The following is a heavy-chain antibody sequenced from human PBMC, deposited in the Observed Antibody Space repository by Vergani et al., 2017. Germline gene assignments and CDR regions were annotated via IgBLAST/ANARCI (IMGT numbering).Heavy chain of an antibody. CDR3: ARVKLEYNSPRWNY. D-gene: IGHD1-14*01. Sequence: QIQLVQSGAEVKQPAASVKVSCKLSGYTFVNYGISWVRQTPVQGIEWVGWISAQTGNTKSAQKFQDRVTMTTGTSSTTDYMELSSLRSKNTAVYYCARVKLEYNSPRWNYWGKGSMVIVSS. V-gene: IGHV1-18*01. CDR2: ISAQTGNT. J-gene: IGHJ4*02. CDR1: GYTFVNYG.